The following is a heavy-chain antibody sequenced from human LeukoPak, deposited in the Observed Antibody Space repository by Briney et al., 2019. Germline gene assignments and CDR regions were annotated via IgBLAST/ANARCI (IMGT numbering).Heavy chain of an antibody. CDR2: IKKDGSED. D-gene: IGHD6-13*01. J-gene: IGHJ4*02. CDR3: ARDSRHLSSTRGGLKESRGAFFDY. Sequence: GGSLRLSCAASGFTFSSYWMSWVRQAPGKGLEWVANIKKDGSEDYYVDSVKGRFTISRDNAKKSLYLQMKSLRAEDTALYYCARDSRHLSSTRGGLKESRGAFFDYWGQGTLVTVSS. V-gene: IGHV3-7*03. CDR1: GFTFSSYW.